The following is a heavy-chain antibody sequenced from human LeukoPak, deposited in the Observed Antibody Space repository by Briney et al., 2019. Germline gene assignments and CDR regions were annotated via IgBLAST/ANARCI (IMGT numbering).Heavy chain of an antibody. D-gene: IGHD6-6*01. CDR2: IRSKANSYAT. CDR3: TSLYSSSSSTYYYGMDV. J-gene: IGHJ6*02. Sequence: GGSLRLSCAAPGFTFSGSAMHWVRQASGKGLEWVGRIRSKANSYATAYAASVKGRFTISRDDSKNTAYLQMNSLRTEDTAVYYCTSLYSSSSSTYYYGMDVWGQGTTVTVSS. CDR1: GFTFSGSA. V-gene: IGHV3-73*01.